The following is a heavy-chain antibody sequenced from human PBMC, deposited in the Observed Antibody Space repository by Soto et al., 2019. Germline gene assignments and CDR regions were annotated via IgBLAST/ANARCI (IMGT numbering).Heavy chain of an antibody. D-gene: IGHD3-9*01. CDR1: GYSFTSYW. J-gene: IGHJ4*02. Sequence: ESVTMSFTGSGYSFTSYWIGLVRQMPGKGLEWMGIIYPFDSDTRYSPSFQGQVTISADKSIRTASLQWSSLKDWATAMYYCATTMHGTTGYWGQGTLVTVYS. CDR3: ATTMHGTTGY. CDR2: IYPFDSDT. V-gene: IGHV5-51*01.